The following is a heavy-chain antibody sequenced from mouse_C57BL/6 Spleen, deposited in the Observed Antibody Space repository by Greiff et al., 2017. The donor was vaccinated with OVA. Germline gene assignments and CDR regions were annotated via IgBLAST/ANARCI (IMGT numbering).Heavy chain of an antibody. Sequence: EVQLQQSGTVLARPGASVKLSCKTSGYTFTSYWMHWVKQRPGQGLEWIGAITPGNSDTSYNHKFKGKAKLTAVTSASTAYMELSSLTNEDSAVEYCTRSSITTVVVDYWGQGTTLTVSS. CDR1: GYTFTSYW. CDR3: TRSSITTVVVDY. CDR2: ITPGNSDT. J-gene: IGHJ2*01. D-gene: IGHD1-1*01. V-gene: IGHV1-5*01.